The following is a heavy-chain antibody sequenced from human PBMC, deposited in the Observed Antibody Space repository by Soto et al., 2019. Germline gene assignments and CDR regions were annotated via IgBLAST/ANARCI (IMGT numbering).Heavy chain of an antibody. Sequence: QVQLQESGPGLVRPSQTLSLTCTVSGASIISLDYYWNWLRQPPGKGLEWIGPIYHTGATYYNPSLESRVVMSVDTSNNQCSLKWSSVPAADTAVFYCARGAVVSLVRGVMGGNWCDPWGQGTLVTVSS. V-gene: IGHV4-30-4*01. D-gene: IGHD3-10*01. CDR3: ARGAVVSLVRGVMGGNWCDP. CDR2: IYHTGAT. J-gene: IGHJ5*02. CDR1: GASIISLDYY.